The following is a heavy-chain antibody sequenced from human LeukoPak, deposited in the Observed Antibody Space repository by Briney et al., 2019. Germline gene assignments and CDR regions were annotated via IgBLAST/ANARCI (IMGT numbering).Heavy chain of an antibody. CDR2: FDPEDGET. CDR1: GYTLTELS. J-gene: IGHJ5*02. V-gene: IGHV1-24*01. CDR3: ASARIVDPYFDP. Sequence: ASVKVSCKVSGYTLTELSMHWVRQAPGKGLEWMGGFDPEDGETIYAQKFQGRVTMTEDTSTDTAYMELSSLRPEDTAVYYCASARIVDPYFDPWGQGTLVTVSP. D-gene: IGHD2-15*01.